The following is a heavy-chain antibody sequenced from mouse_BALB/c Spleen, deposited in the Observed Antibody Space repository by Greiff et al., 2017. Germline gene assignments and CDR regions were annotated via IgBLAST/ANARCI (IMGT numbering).Heavy chain of an antibody. D-gene: IGHD2-14*01. Sequence: DVHLVESGGDLVKPGGSLKLSCAASGFTFSSYGMSWVRQTPDKRLEWVATISSGGSYTYYPDSVKGRFTISRDNAKNTLYLQMSSLKSEDTAMYYCARYDGFDYWGQGTTLTVSS. V-gene: IGHV5-6*01. CDR1: GFTFSSYG. CDR3: ARYDGFDY. J-gene: IGHJ2*01. CDR2: ISSGGSYT.